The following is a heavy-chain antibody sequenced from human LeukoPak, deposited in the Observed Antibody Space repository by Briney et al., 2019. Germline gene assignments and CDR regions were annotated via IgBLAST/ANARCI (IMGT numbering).Heavy chain of an antibody. CDR2: IYYSGST. CDR3: ARVVRTGDYFDY. V-gene: IGHV4-31*03. Sequence: SQTLSLTCTVSGGSISRGGYYWSWIRQHPGKGLEWIGYIYYSGSTYYNPSLKSRVTISVDTSKNQFSLKLSSVTAADTAVYYCARVVRTGDYFDYWGQGTLVTVSS. D-gene: IGHD4-23*01. J-gene: IGHJ4*02. CDR1: GGSISRGGYY.